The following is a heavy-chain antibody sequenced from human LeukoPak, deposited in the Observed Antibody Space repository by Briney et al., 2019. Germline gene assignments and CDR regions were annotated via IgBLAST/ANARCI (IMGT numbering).Heavy chain of an antibody. V-gene: IGHV4-59*01. Sequence: PSETLSLTCTVSGGSISGDYWSWIRQSPGKGLEWIAYIHSSGSTSYNPSLKSRVTISVDTSKNEFSLKLTSVNAADTAMYYCARSLYGSGNVWYSWGQGTLVTVSS. CDR3: ARSLYGSGNVWYS. D-gene: IGHD3-10*01. J-gene: IGHJ4*02. CDR2: IHSSGST. CDR1: GGSISGDY.